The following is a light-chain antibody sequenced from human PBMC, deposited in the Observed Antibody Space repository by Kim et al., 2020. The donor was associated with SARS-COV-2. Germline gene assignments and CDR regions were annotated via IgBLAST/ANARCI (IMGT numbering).Light chain of an antibody. CDR2: GAS. Sequence: EIVLTQSPGTLSLSPGERAALSCRASQKISSSYLAWYQQKPGQAPSLLIYGASSRATGIPDRFSGSGSGTDFTLTISRLEPEDFAVYYCQHYNTTPMYTFGPGTKLEI. CDR1: QKISSSY. J-gene: IGKJ2*01. V-gene: IGKV3-20*01. CDR3: QHYNTTPMYT.